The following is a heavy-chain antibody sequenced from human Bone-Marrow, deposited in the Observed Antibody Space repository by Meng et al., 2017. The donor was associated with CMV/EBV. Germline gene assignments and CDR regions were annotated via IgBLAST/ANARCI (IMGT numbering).Heavy chain of an antibody. V-gene: IGHV3-48*04. J-gene: IGHJ4*02. CDR3: ARDKYCGGDCYGYFDY. CDR1: GFTFSSYS. Sequence: GGSRRLSCAAFGFTFSSYSMNWVRQAPGKGLEWVSYISSSSSTIYYAEPVKGRFTISRDNAKNSLYLQMNSLRAEDTAVYYCARDKYCGGDCYGYFDYWGQGTLVTVSS. D-gene: IGHD2-21*01. CDR2: ISSSSSTI.